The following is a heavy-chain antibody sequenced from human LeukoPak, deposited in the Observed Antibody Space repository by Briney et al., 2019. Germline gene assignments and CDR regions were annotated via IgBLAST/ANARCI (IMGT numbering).Heavy chain of an antibody. J-gene: IGHJ4*02. D-gene: IGHD2-21*01. Sequence: SETLSLTCAVYGGSFSGYYWSWIRQPPGKGLEWIGEINHSGSTNYNPSLKSRVTISVDTSKNQFSLNLSSVTAADTAVYYCARGPYCGGDCYSHFDYWGQGTLVTVSS. CDR1: GGSFSGYY. CDR2: INHSGST. CDR3: ARGPYCGGDCYSHFDY. V-gene: IGHV4-34*01.